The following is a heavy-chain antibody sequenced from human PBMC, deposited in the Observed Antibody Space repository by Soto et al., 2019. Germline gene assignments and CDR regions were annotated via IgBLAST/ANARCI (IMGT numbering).Heavy chain of an antibody. CDR3: ARDWYYSDSTGYYHDVFDI. Sequence: SETLSLTCTVSGGSISSGGNYWSWIRQHPGKGLEWIGYIYNSGSTYYNPSLKSRITISVDTSKNQFSLKLSSVTAADTAVYYCARDWYYSDSTGYYHDVFDIWGQGTMVTVSS. D-gene: IGHD3-22*01. V-gene: IGHV4-30-4*08. CDR1: GGSISSGGNY. J-gene: IGHJ3*02. CDR2: IYNSGST.